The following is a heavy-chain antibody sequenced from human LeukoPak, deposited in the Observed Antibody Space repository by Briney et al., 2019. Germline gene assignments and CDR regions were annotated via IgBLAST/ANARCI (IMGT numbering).Heavy chain of an antibody. D-gene: IGHD3-10*01. Sequence: GGSLRLSCAASGFTFSSYSMNWVRQAPGEGLEWVSSISSSSSYIYYADSVKGRFTISRDNAKNSLYLQMNSLRAEDTAVYYCASVRFGESDYWGQGTPVTVSS. CDR2: ISSSSSYI. CDR1: GFTFSSYS. J-gene: IGHJ4*02. V-gene: IGHV3-21*01. CDR3: ASVRFGESDY.